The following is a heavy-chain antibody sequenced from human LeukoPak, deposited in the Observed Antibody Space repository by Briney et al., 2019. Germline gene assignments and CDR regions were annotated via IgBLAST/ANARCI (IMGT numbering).Heavy chain of an antibody. CDR3: ALFQNGYSYGFSAFDI. Sequence: ASVKVSCKASGYTFTSYYMHWVRQAPGQGLEWMGIINPNSGGTNYAQKFQGRVTMTRDTPISTAYMELSRLRSDDTAVYYCALFQNGYSYGFSAFDIWGQGTMVTVSS. CDR2: INPNSGGT. J-gene: IGHJ3*02. D-gene: IGHD5-18*01. V-gene: IGHV1-2*02. CDR1: GYTFTSYY.